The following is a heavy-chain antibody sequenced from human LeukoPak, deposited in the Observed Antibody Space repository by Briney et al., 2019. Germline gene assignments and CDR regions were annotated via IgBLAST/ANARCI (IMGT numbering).Heavy chain of an antibody. Sequence: GGSLRLSCAASGFTVSSNYMSWVRQAPGKGLEWVSVIYSGGSTYYADSVKGRFTISRDNSKNTLYLQMNSLRAEDTAVYYCARRGSGSYYDGDYSDYWGQGTLVTVSS. J-gene: IGHJ4*02. CDR1: GFTVSSNY. D-gene: IGHD1-26*01. CDR2: IYSGGST. V-gene: IGHV3-66*01. CDR3: ARRGSGSYYDGDYSDY.